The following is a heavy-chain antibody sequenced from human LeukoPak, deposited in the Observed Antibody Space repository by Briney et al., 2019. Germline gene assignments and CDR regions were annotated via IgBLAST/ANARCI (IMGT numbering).Heavy chain of an antibody. CDR2: IRYDGSNK. Sequence: SGGSLRLSCAASGFTFSSYGMHWVRQAPGKGLEWVAFIRYDGSNKYYADSVKGRFTISRDNSKNTLYLQMNSLRAEDTAVYYCAKGNLVVPAATIFDCWGQATLVTVSS. J-gene: IGHJ4*02. CDR3: AKGNLVVPAATIFDC. D-gene: IGHD2-2*01. V-gene: IGHV3-30*02. CDR1: GFTFSSYG.